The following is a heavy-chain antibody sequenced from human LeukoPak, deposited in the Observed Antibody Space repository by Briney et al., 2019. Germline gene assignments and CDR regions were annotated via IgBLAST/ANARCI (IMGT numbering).Heavy chain of an antibody. CDR2: ISGSGGST. Sequence: GGSLRLSCAASGFTFSSYAMSWVRQAPGKRLEWVSAISGSGGSTYYADSVKGRFTISRDNSKNTLYLQMNSLRAEDTAVYYCAKGEGISGRVCWYFDLWGRGTLVTVSS. D-gene: IGHD6-19*01. CDR3: AKGEGISGRVCWYFDL. V-gene: IGHV3-23*01. CDR1: GFTFSSYA. J-gene: IGHJ2*01.